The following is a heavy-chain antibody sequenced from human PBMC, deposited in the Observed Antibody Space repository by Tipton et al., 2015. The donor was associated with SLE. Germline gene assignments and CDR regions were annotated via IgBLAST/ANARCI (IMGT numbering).Heavy chain of an antibody. CDR3: AKKARVVVVAATDY. V-gene: IGHV3-23*01. CDR1: GFTFNTYA. D-gene: IGHD2-15*01. Sequence: SLRLSCVASGFTFNTYAMTWVRQAPGKGLEWVSTLSGSGVTAKYADSVKGRFTISRDNSKNTVYLQMNSLRAEDTAVYYCAKKARVVVVAATDYWGQGTLVSVSS. J-gene: IGHJ4*02. CDR2: LSGSGVTA.